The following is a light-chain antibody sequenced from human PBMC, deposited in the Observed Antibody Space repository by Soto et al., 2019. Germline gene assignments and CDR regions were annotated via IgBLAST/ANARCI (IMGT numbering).Light chain of an antibody. V-gene: IGLV2-14*01. Sequence: ALTQPASVSGSPGQSITISCTGTSSDVGGYNYVSWYQQHPGKAPKVIIYEVSNRPSGVSNRFSGSKSGNTASLTISGLQAEDEADYYCSSYTSSSTPWVFGGGTKLTVL. CDR3: SSYTSSSTPWV. CDR1: SSDVGGYNY. CDR2: EVS. J-gene: IGLJ3*02.